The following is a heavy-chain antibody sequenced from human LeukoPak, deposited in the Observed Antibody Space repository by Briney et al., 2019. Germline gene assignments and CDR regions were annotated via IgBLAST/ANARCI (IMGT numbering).Heavy chain of an antibody. CDR3: AKDHQRLEMATMGAFDY. V-gene: IGHV3-21*01. J-gene: IGHJ4*02. Sequence: PGGSLRLSCAASGFTFSSYSMNWVRQAPGKGLEWVSSISSSSSYIYYADSVKGRFTISRDNAKNSLYLQMNSLRAEDTAVYYCAKDHQRLEMATMGAFDYWGQGTLVTVSS. CDR2: ISSSSSYI. CDR1: GFTFSSYS. D-gene: IGHD5-24*01.